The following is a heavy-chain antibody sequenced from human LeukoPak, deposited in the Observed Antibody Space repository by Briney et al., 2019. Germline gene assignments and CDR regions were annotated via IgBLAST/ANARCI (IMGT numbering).Heavy chain of an antibody. CDR2: ISWNSGSI. CDR1: GFTFDDYA. CDR3: AKDGGYYDSSGYYYTGAFDI. Sequence: PGGSLRLSCAASGFTFDDYAMHWVRQAPGKGLEWVSGISWNSGSIVYADSVKGRFTISRDNAKNSLYLQMNSLRAEDMALYYCAKDGGYYDSSGYYYTGAFDIWGQGTMVTVSS. J-gene: IGHJ3*02. D-gene: IGHD3-22*01. V-gene: IGHV3-9*03.